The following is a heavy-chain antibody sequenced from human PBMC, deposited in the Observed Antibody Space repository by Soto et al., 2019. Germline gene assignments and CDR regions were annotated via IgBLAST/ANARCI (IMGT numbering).Heavy chain of an antibody. CDR3: TRGRPLPSMNTGDEPLDI. Sequence: QVQLVESGGGVVQPGTSLTLSCAASGFTFSNDAMHWVRQAPGKGLEWVAAMSFDGTRYYADSVKGRSTISRDSARNTVFLQTSGLRVDDTALYYCTRGRPLPSMNTGDEPLDIWGQGTMVTVSS. CDR1: GFTFSNDA. D-gene: IGHD3-16*01. CDR2: MSFDGTR. V-gene: IGHV3-30*03. J-gene: IGHJ3*02.